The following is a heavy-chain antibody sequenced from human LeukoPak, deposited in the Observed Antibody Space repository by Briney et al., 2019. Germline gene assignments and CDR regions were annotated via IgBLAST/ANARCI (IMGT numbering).Heavy chain of an antibody. CDR3: ARDLVGATSFDY. V-gene: IGHV3-21*01. D-gene: IGHD1-26*01. Sequence: GGSLRLSCAASGFTFSSYSMNWVRQAPGKGLEWVSSISSSGSYIYYADSVKGRFTISRDNAKNSLYLQMNSLRAEDTAVYYCARDLVGATSFDYWGQGTLVTVSS. J-gene: IGHJ4*02. CDR1: GFTFSSYS. CDR2: ISSSGSYI.